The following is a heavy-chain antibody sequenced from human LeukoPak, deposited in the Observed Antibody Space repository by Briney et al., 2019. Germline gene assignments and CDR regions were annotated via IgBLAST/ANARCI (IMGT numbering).Heavy chain of an antibody. D-gene: IGHD3-10*01. CDR3: ARGGYGSGSDFDY. CDR2: IYSTGST. Sequence: SETLSLTCTVSGGSISGYYWSWVRQSPEKGLESIGFIYSTGSTNYNPSLKSRVTISVDTSKNQFSLKLSSVTAADTAVYYCARGGYGSGSDFDYWGQGTLVTVSS. V-gene: IGHV4-59*01. CDR1: GGSISGYY. J-gene: IGHJ4*02.